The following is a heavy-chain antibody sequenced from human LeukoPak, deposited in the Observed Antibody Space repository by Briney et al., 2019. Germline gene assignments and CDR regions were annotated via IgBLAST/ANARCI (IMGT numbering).Heavy chain of an antibody. D-gene: IGHD6-19*01. Sequence: PGGSLRLSCAASGFTFSSYAMSWVRQAPGKGLEWVSAISGSGGSTYYADSVKGRFTISRDNAKNSLYLQMNSLRAEDTAVYYCARDRYSSGWAPFDYWGQGTLVTVSS. CDR1: GFTFSSYA. CDR3: ARDRYSSGWAPFDY. V-gene: IGHV3-23*01. CDR2: ISGSGGST. J-gene: IGHJ4*02.